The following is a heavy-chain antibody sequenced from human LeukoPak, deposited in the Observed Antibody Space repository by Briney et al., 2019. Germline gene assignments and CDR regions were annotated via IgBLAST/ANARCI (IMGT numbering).Heavy chain of an antibody. CDR2: ISTDGGGT. CDR3: ARYSSGSCYDY. V-gene: IGHV3-64*01. D-gene: IGHD6-13*01. Sequence: GGSLRLPCAASGFTFTTYAMHWVRQAPGRGLEYVSAISTDGGGTYYANSVKGRFTISRDNSKSTLYLQMGSLRVEDMAVYYCARYSSGSCYDYWGQGTLVTVSS. CDR1: GFTFTTYA. J-gene: IGHJ4*02.